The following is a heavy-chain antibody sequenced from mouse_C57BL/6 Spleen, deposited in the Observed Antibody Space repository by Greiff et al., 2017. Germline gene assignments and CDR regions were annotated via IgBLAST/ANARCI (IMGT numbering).Heavy chain of an antibody. CDR3: ARSGYYYGSSYDYAMDY. D-gene: IGHD1-1*01. J-gene: IGHJ4*01. Sequence: QVQLQQSGAELVKPGASVKISCKASGYAFSSYWMNWVKQRPGKGLEWIGQIYPGDGDTNYNGTFKGKATLTADKSSSTAYMQLSSLTSEDSAVYFCARSGYYYGSSYDYAMDYWGQGTSVTVSS. CDR2: IYPGDGDT. V-gene: IGHV1-80*01. CDR1: GYAFSSYW.